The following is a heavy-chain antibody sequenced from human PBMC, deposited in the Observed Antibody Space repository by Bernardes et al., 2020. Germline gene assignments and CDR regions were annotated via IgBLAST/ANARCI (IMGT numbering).Heavy chain of an antibody. D-gene: IGHD6-13*01. CDR2: INAGNGNT. J-gene: IGHJ4*02. CDR3: ARAGIAAVVPLF. CDR1: GYTFTSYA. Sequence: ASVKVSCKASGYTFTSYAMHWVRQAPGQRLEWMGWINAGNGNTKYSQKFQGRVTITRDTSASTAYMELSSLRSEDTAVYYCARAGIAAVVPLFWGQGTLVTVSS. V-gene: IGHV1-3*01.